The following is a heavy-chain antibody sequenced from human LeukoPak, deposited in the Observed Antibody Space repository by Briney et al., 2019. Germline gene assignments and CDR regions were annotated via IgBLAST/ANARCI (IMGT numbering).Heavy chain of an antibody. CDR2: IIPIFGTA. J-gene: IGHJ4*02. Sequence: ASVKVSCKASGGTFSSHAISWVRQAPGQGLEWMGGIIPIFGTANYAQKFQGRVTITTDESTSTAYMELSSLRSEDTAVYYCARPARYYYDSSGYYYFDYWGQGTLVTVSS. D-gene: IGHD3-22*01. CDR3: ARPARYYYDSSGYYYFDY. CDR1: GGTFSSHA. V-gene: IGHV1-69*05.